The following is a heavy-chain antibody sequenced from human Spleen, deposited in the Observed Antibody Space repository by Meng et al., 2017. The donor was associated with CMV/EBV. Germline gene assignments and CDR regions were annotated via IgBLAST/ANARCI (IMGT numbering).Heavy chain of an antibody. J-gene: IGHJ4*02. V-gene: IGHV1-8*01. CDR1: GYTFNSYD. CDR3: ARGTPHYYGSAYFDY. D-gene: IGHD3-10*01. Sequence: SGYTFNSYDINWVRQGTGQGLEWMGWMNPNSGNTGYAQKFQGRVTMTRNTSISTAYMELSSLRSEDTAVYYCARGTPHYYGSAYFDYWGQGTLVTVSS. CDR2: MNPNSGNT.